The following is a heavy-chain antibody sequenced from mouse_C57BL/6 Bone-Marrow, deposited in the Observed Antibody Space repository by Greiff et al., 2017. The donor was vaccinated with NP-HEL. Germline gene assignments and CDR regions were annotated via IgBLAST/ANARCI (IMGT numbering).Heavy chain of an antibody. CDR1: GYTFTSYW. J-gene: IGHJ2*01. D-gene: IGHD4-1*01. CDR3: ARGDWDVRYYFDY. Sequence: QVQLQQPGAELVKPGASVKLSCKASGYTFTSYWMHWVKQRPGQGLEWIGMIHPNSGSTNYNEKFKSKATLTVDKSSSTAYMQLSSLTSEDSAVYYCARGDWDVRYYFDYWGQGTTLTVSS. V-gene: IGHV1-64*01. CDR2: IHPNSGST.